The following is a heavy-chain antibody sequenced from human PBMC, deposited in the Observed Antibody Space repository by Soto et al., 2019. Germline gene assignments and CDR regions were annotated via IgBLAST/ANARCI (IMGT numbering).Heavy chain of an antibody. Sequence: QLQLHESGSGLVKPSQTLALTCSVSGGSIASGAYSWSWIRQPPGKGLEWIGYIFHDGSPYYSSSLQSRVTISVDKSKNQISLRLTSVTAADTAVYYCARDLHDYGDWYFDLWGRGTLVTVSP. D-gene: IGHD4-17*01. V-gene: IGHV4-30-2*01. CDR1: GGSIASGAYS. CDR3: ARDLHDYGDWYFDL. J-gene: IGHJ2*01. CDR2: IFHDGSP.